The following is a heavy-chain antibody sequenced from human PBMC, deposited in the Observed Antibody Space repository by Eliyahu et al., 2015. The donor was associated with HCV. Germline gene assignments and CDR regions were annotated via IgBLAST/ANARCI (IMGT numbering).Heavy chain of an antibody. CDR2: IKSKTDGGTT. V-gene: IGHV3-15*01. CDR1: XFXFXXXW. J-gene: IGHJ6*03. Sequence: EVQLVEPGGGLVKXGGSLRLSXAASXFXFXXXWMXWVRQAPGKGREWIGRIKSKTDGGTTDYAAPVKGRFTISRDDSKSTLYLQMNSLKTEDTAVYYCTTGAPGGFDYYLDVWGQGTTVTVSS. D-gene: IGHD3-10*01. CDR3: TTGAPGGFDYYLDV.